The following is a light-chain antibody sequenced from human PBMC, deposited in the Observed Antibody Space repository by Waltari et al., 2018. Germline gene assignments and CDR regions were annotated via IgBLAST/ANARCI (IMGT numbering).Light chain of an antibody. J-gene: IGKJ4*01. CDR1: QSVSSSY. V-gene: IGKV3-20*01. CDR3: QQYGSSSH. Sequence: EIVLTQSPGTLSLSPGARATLSCRASQSVSSSYLAWYQQKPGQAPRLLIYGASSRATGIPDRFSGSGSGTDFTLTISRLEPEDFAVYYCQQYGSSSHFGGGTKVEIK. CDR2: GAS.